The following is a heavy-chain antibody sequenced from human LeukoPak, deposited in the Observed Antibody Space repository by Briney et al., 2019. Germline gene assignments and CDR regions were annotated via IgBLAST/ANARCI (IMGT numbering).Heavy chain of an antibody. CDR1: GFSFSERY. V-gene: IGHV3-11*06. CDR3: ARDRQQLVPTNYYYYGMDV. CDR2: ISRTSSDI. D-gene: IGHD6-13*01. Sequence: GGSLRLSCAASGFSFSERYMTWVRQAPGKGLEWLSYISRTSSDINYADSVKGRFTISRDNAKNSLYLQMNSLRAEDTAVYYCARDRQQLVPTNYYYYGMDVWGKGTTVTVSS. J-gene: IGHJ6*04.